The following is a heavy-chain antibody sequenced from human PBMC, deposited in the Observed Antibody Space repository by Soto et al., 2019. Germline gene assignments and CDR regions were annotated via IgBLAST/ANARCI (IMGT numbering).Heavy chain of an antibody. D-gene: IGHD6-19*01. CDR2: MNHLNGDT. V-gene: IGHV1-3*01. Sequence: QVQLVQSGAEVKKPGASVKVSCKASGYTFTTYSMHWVRQAPGQRLEWMGWMNHLNGDTKYSQRFQGRLTIIRDTSESTAYMELSSLRSEDTAIYYCARGNSGAFDIWGQGTMVTVSS. J-gene: IGHJ3*02. CDR3: ARGNSGAFDI. CDR1: GYTFTTYS.